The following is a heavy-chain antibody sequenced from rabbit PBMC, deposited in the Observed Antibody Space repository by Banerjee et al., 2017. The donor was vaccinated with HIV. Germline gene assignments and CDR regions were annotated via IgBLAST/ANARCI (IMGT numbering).Heavy chain of an antibody. J-gene: IGHJ4*01. CDR1: GFSFSTNW. V-gene: IGHV1S45*01. Sequence: EESGGDLVQPEGSLTLTCTASGFSFSTNWICWVRQAPGKGLEWIACIYAGSSGSAYYASWAKGRFTISKTSSTTVTLQGTSLTAADTATYFCARDGYGGSSYYATYAFNLWGQGTLVTVS. D-gene: IGHD8-1*01. CDR3: ARDGYGGSSYYATYAFNL. CDR2: IYAGSSGSA.